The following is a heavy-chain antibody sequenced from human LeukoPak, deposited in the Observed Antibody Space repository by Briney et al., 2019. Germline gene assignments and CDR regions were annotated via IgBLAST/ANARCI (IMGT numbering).Heavy chain of an antibody. CDR1: GATISHYY. J-gene: IGHJ4*02. Sequence: SETLSLTCTVSGATISHYYWSWIRQPPGKGLEWLAYINYSGSTRYNSSLKSRVTISVDTSKNQFSLRLNSVTAADTAVYYCAKSGWELRLTSPTYYFDYWGQGTLVTVSS. V-gene: IGHV4-59*01. CDR3: AKSGWELRLTSPTYYFDY. D-gene: IGHD1-26*01. CDR2: INYSGST.